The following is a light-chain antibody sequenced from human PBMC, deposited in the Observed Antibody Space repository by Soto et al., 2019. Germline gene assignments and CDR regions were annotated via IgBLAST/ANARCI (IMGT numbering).Light chain of an antibody. Sequence: EIVMTQSPATLSVSPGERATLSCRASQSVSSNLAWYQQNPGQAPRLLIYGASTRATGIPARFSGSGSGTEFTLTISSLQSEDFAVYYCQQYNNWPPSTVGPGTKEDIK. CDR3: QQYNNWPPST. V-gene: IGKV3-15*01. CDR1: QSVSSN. CDR2: GAS. J-gene: IGKJ3*01.